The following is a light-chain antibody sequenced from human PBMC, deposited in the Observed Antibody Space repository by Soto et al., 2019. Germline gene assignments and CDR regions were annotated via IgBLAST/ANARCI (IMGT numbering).Light chain of an antibody. CDR3: SSYTSSSTYA. J-gene: IGLJ1*01. CDR2: DVS. CDR1: SSDVGGYNY. V-gene: IGLV2-14*01. Sequence: QSVLTPPASVSGSPGQSITISCTGTSSDVGGYNYVSWYQQHPGKAPKLMIYDVSNRPSGVSNRFSGSKSGNTASLTISGLQAEDEADYYCSSYTSSSTYAFGTGTKVTVL.